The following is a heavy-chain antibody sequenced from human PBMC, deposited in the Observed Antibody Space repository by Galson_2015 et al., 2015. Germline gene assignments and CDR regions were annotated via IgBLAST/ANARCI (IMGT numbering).Heavy chain of an antibody. D-gene: IGHD5-12*01. V-gene: IGHV3-53*01. J-gene: IGHJ4*02. CDR1: GFTVSNYY. Sequence: SLRLSCAASGFTVSNYYMNWVRQAPGKGLEWFSVLYSDGSTYYADAVKGRITISRDNSKNTLYLQMNSMRAEDTAVYYCARGDGGYVSLDYWGQGPLVTDSS. CDR2: LYSDGST. CDR3: ARGDGGYVSLDY.